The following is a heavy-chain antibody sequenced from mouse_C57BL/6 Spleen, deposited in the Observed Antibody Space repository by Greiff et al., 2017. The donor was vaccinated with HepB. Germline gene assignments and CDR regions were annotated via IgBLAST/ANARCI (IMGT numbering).Heavy chain of an antibody. V-gene: IGHV1-82*01. D-gene: IGHD2-5*01. CDR2: IYPGDGDT. CDR1: GYAFSSSW. Sequence: VQLQQSGPELVKPGASVKISCKASGYAFSSSWMNWVKQRPGKGLEWIGRIYPGDGDTNYNGKFKGKATLTADKSSSTAYMQLSSLTSEDSAVYFCARGYSNYAMDYWGQGTSVTVSS. CDR3: ARGYSNYAMDY. J-gene: IGHJ4*01.